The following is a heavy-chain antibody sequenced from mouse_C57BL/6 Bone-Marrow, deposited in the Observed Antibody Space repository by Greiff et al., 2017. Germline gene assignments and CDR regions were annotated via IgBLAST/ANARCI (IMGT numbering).Heavy chain of an antibody. CDR1: GYTFTDYY. Sequence: VQLQQSGAELVRPGASVKLSCKASGYTFTDYYINWVKQRPGQGLEWIARIYPGSGNTYYNEKFKGKATLTAEKSSSTAYMQLSSLTSEDSAVXFCAPTHYYAMDYWGQGTSVTVSS. CDR2: IYPGSGNT. V-gene: IGHV1-76*01. CDR3: APTHYYAMDY. J-gene: IGHJ4*01.